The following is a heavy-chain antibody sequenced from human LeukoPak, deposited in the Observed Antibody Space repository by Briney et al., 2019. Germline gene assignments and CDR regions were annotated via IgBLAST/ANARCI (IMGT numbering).Heavy chain of an antibody. J-gene: IGHJ4*02. D-gene: IGHD3-10*01. Sequence: GEPLRLSWAASGFFFSNFCMHWVRQAPGKGMEWVASMRYDGSEILYRDSVKGRFTISTGNSKKTLYTQINRLLATDKAAYYCSTKSHDFAIIPSSGDWGQGTLVTVSS. CDR1: GFFFSNFC. V-gene: IGHV3-30*02. CDR3: STKSHDFAIIPSSGD. CDR2: MRYDGSEI.